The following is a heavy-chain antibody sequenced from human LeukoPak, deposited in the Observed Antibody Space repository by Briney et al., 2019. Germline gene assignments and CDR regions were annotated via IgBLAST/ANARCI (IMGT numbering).Heavy chain of an antibody. V-gene: IGHV4-39*07. D-gene: IGHD5-24*01. CDR1: GGSISATSFY. Sequence: PSDTLSLTCTVSGGSISATSFYWGWIRQPPGKGLEWIGNIYNSGNTYYNPSLKSRVTISVDTSKNQFSLELSSVTAADTAVYYCARERDGYKRYYYYYYMDVWGKGTTVTVSS. CDR3: ARERDGYKRYYYYYYMDV. CDR2: IYNSGNT. J-gene: IGHJ6*03.